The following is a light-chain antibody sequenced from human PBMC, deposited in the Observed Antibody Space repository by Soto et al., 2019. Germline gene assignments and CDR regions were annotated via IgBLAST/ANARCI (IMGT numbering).Light chain of an antibody. CDR3: AAWDDSLNGFYV. J-gene: IGLJ1*01. CDR1: SSNIGSNT. CDR2: SNN. Sequence: QSVLTQPPSASGSPGQRVTSSCSGSSSNIGSNTVNWYQQLPGTAPKLLIYSNNQRPSGVPDRFSGSKSGTSASLAISGLQSEDEADYYCAAWDDSLNGFYVFGTGTKVPVL. V-gene: IGLV1-44*01.